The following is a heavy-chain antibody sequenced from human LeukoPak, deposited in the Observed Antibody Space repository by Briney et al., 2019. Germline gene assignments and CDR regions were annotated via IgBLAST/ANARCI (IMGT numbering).Heavy chain of an antibody. V-gene: IGHV1-69*01. CDR2: IIPIFGTA. D-gene: IGHD3-22*01. J-gene: IGHJ3*02. Sequence: ASVKVSCKASGGTFSSYAISWVRQAPGQGLEWMGGIIPIFGTANYAQKFQGRVTITADESTSTAYMELSSLRSEDTAVYYCVLSSGYYLRDAFDIWGQGTMATVSS. CDR1: GGTFSSYA. CDR3: VLSSGYYLRDAFDI.